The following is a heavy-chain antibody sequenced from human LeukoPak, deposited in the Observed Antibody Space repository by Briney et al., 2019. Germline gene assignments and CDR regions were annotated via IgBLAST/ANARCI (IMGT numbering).Heavy chain of an antibody. Sequence: SQTLSLTCAVSGGSISSGGYSWSWVRQPPGKGLEWIGYIYHSGSTYYNPSLKSRVTISVDRSKNQFSLKLSSVTAADTAVYYCASQLVADDASDIWGQGTMVTVSS. CDR3: ASQLVADDASDI. CDR1: GGSISSGGYS. V-gene: IGHV4-30-2*01. J-gene: IGHJ3*02. CDR2: IYHSGST. D-gene: IGHD5-12*01.